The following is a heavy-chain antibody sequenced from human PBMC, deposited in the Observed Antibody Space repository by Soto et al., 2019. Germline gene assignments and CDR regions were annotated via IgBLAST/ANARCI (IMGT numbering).Heavy chain of an antibody. V-gene: IGHV2-26*01. CDR2: IFSNDEK. CDR3: ARIGNPRFINWFDP. J-gene: IGHJ5*02. CDR1: GFSLSNARMG. Sequence: QVTLKESGPVLVKPTETLTLTCTVSGFSLSNARMGVSWIRQPPVKALEWLAHIFSNDEKSYGTPLKSRLTISTDTSKSQVVLTMTNMDPVDTATYYCARIGNPRFINWFDPWGQGTLVTVSS. D-gene: IGHD1-1*01.